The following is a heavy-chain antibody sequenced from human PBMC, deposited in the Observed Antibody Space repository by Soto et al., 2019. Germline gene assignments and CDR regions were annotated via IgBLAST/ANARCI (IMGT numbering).Heavy chain of an antibody. CDR3: ATPYLLYAFDI. D-gene: IGHD2-15*01. V-gene: IGHV3-23*01. CDR1: GFTFSSYA. J-gene: IGHJ3*02. CDR2: ISGGGGTT. Sequence: EVHLLESGGGLVQPGRSLRLSCAASGFTFSSYAINWVRQAPGKGLEWVSAISGGGGTTYYADSVKGRSTISRDNSKNTVYLQMNSLRAEDTAVYYCATPYLLYAFDIWGQGTMVTVSS.